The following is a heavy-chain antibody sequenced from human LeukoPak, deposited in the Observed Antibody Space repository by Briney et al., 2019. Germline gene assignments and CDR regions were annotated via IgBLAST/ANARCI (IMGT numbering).Heavy chain of an antibody. J-gene: IGHJ6*02. CDR2: ISYDGSNK. CDR1: GFSFSSYG. Sequence: GGSLRLSCAASGFSFSSYGMHWVRQAPGKGLEWVAVISYDGSNKYYADSVKGRFTISRDNSKNTLYLQMNSLRDEDTAVYYCAKDHHRVYYYYYGMDVWGQGTTVTVSS. V-gene: IGHV3-30*18. CDR3: AKDHHRVYYYYYGMDV. D-gene: IGHD4/OR15-4a*01.